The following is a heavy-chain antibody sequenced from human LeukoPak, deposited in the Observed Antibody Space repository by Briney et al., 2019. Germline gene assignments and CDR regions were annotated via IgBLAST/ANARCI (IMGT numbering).Heavy chain of an antibody. D-gene: IGHD2-15*01. Sequence: PGGSLRLSCAASGFTFSSYSMSWVRQAPGKGLEWVSSISSSSSYIYYADSVKGRFTISRDNAKNSLYLQMNSLRAEDTAVYYCARDWTLKGYCSGGSCSYYYYYGMDVWGQGTTVTVSS. CDR2: ISSSSSYI. CDR1: GFTFSSYS. CDR3: ARDWTLKGYCSGGSCSYYYYYGMDV. J-gene: IGHJ6*02. V-gene: IGHV3-21*01.